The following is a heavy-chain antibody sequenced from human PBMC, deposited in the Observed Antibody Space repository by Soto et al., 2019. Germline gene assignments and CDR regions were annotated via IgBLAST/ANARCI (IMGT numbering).Heavy chain of an antibody. CDR3: ARAYGDYGGNWYFDL. D-gene: IGHD4-17*01. V-gene: IGHV4-39*01. CDR1: CGSISSSSYY. J-gene: IGHJ2*01. Sequence: SETLSLTCTVSCGSISSSSYYWGWIRQPPGKGLEWIGSIYYSGSTYYNPSLKSRVTISVDTSKNQFSLKLSSVTAADTAVYYCARAYGDYGGNWYFDLWGRGTLVTVSS. CDR2: IYYSGST.